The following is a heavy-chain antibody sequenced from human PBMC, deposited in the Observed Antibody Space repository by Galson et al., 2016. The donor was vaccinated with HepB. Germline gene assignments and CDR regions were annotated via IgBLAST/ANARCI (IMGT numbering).Heavy chain of an antibody. CDR1: GSTFSSYD. J-gene: IGHJ6*02. Sequence: SLRLSCAASGSTFSSYDMNWVRQAPGKGLEWVSYISSSSSTIYYADSVRGRFTISRDNAKNSLYLQMNSLRAEDTAVYYCARELGYDRSGYYYYYYYVMDVWGQGTMVTVSS. CDR3: ARELGYDRSGYYYYYYYVMDV. D-gene: IGHD3-22*01. V-gene: IGHV3-48*03. CDR2: ISSSSSTI.